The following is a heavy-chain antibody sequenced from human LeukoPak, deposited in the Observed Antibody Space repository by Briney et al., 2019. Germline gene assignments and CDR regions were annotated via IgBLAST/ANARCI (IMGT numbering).Heavy chain of an antibody. CDR3: ARVGSSSSWTYYFDY. D-gene: IGHD6-13*01. V-gene: IGHV3-30*01. J-gene: IGHJ4*02. CDR1: GFTFSSYV. CDR2: ISYDGSNK. Sequence: GGSLRLSCAASGFTFSSYVMHGVRQAAGKGLEWVAVISYDGSNKYYADSVKGRFTISRDNSKNTLYLQMNSLRAEDTAVYYCARVGSSSSWTYYFDYWGQGTLVTVSS.